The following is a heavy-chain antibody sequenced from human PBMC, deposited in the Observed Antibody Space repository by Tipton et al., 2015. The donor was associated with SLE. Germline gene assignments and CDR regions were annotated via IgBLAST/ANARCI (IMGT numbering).Heavy chain of an antibody. CDR1: GGSISSYY. Sequence: TLSLTCTVSGGSISSYYWSWIRQPPGKGLEWIGYIYYSGYTNYNPSLKSRVTISVDTSKNQFSLKLSSVTAADTAMYYCARDDLGIAAAGSYYYYGMDVWGQGTTVTVSS. V-gene: IGHV4-59*01. J-gene: IGHJ6*02. D-gene: IGHD6-13*01. CDR2: IYYSGYT. CDR3: ARDDLGIAAAGSYYYYGMDV.